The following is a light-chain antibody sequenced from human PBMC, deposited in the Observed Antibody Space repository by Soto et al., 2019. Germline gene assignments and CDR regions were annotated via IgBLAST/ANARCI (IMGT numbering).Light chain of an antibody. CDR2: DAS. CDR1: QTIGNNY. CDR3: PEYGYSPRT. Sequence: EVELTQSPGTLSLSPGERATLSCWASQTIGNNYLAWYQQKPDQAPRLLIYDASSRATGIPDRFSGSGYGTDFPLTISRLEPEDFAVYYCPEYGYSPRTFGQGTRVEI. V-gene: IGKV3-20*01. J-gene: IGKJ1*01.